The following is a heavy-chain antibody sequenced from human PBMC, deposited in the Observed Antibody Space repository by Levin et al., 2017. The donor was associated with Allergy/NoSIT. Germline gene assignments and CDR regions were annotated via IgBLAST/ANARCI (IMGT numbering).Heavy chain of an antibody. CDR3: ARDALYCGSDCYVFDY. J-gene: IGHJ4*02. CDR2: ISSSSSTI. CDR1: GFTFSSYS. Sequence: GESLKISCAASGFTFSSYSMNWVRQAPGKGLEWVSYISSSSSTIYYADSVKGRFTISRDNAKSSLYLQMNSLRDEDTAVYYCARDALYCGSDCYVFDYWGQGILVTVSS. D-gene: IGHD2-21*02. V-gene: IGHV3-48*02.